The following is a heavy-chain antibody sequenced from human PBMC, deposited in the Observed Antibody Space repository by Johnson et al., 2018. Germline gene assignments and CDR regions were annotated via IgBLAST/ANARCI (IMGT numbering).Heavy chain of an antibody. CDR1: GFIFDNHG. Sequence: QVQLVQSGGGVVQPGRSLRLSCAASGFIFDNHGMHWVRLAPGKGLEWVALISYGGDETFYADSVKGRFTVSRDNSKNTLYLQMDSLRAEDTAIYYCARDRGDCSGGSCWGYFLHWGQGTLVTVSS. CDR2: ISYGGDET. D-gene: IGHD2-15*01. CDR3: ARDRGDCSGGSCWGYFLH. V-gene: IGHV3-30*03. J-gene: IGHJ1*01.